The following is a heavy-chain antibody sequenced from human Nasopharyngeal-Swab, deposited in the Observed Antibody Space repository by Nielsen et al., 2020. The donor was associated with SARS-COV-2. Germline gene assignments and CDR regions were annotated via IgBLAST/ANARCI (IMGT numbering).Heavy chain of an antibody. D-gene: IGHD6-19*01. V-gene: IGHV3-21*01. CDR1: GFTFSSYS. CDR3: ARITVAGDYYYGMDV. Sequence: GGSLRLSCAASGFTFSSYSMNWVRQAPGKGLEWVSSISSSSSYIYYADSVKGRFTISRDNAKNSPYLQMNSLRAEDTAVYYCARITVAGDYYYGMDVWGQGTTVTVSS. J-gene: IGHJ6*02. CDR2: ISSSSSYI.